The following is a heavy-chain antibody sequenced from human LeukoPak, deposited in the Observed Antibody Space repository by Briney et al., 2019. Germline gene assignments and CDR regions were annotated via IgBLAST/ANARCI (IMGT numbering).Heavy chain of an antibody. CDR2: IVVGSGNT. D-gene: IGHD6-19*01. Sequence: SVKVSCKASGFTFTSSAVQWVRQARGQRLEWIGWIVVGSGNTNYAQKFQERVTITRDMSTSTACMELSSLRSEDTAVYYCAADSAVAGTGIGNFDYWGQGTLVTVSS. V-gene: IGHV1-58*01. J-gene: IGHJ4*02. CDR3: AADSAVAGTGIGNFDY. CDR1: GFTFTSSA.